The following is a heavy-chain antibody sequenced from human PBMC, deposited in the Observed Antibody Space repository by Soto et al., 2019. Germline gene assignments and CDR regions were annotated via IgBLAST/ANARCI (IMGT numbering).Heavy chain of an antibody. CDR3: ARAVVVAYDAFDL. D-gene: IGHD2-15*01. Sequence: ASVKVSCEASGYTFTSYDINWVRQATGQGLEWMGWMNPNSGNTGYAQKFQGRVTMTRNTSISTAYMELSSMRSEDTAVYYCARAVVVAYDAFDLWGKVKMLNVS. CDR1: GYTFTSYD. CDR2: MNPNSGNT. J-gene: IGHJ3*01. V-gene: IGHV1-8*01.